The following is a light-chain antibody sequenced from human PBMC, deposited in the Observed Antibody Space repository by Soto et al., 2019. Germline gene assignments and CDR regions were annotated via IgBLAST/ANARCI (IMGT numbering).Light chain of an antibody. CDR1: QSVNTNY. CDR2: GAS. CDR3: QQYGSSPIT. Sequence: EVVLTQSRGTLSLSPGERATLSCRASQSVNTNYLAWYQQKSGQAPRLLIYGASSRATGIPDRFSGSGSGTDFTLTINRLEPEDFAAYFCQQYGSSPITFGQGTRLEIK. V-gene: IGKV3-20*01. J-gene: IGKJ5*01.